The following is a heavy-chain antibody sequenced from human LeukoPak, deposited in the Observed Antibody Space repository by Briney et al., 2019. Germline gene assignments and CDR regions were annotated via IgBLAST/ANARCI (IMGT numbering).Heavy chain of an antibody. V-gene: IGHV1-2*06. CDR3: ASLGITVVTFDY. J-gene: IGHJ4*02. D-gene: IGHD4-23*01. CDR2: INPNSGGT. Sequence: QAPGXXLEWMGRINPNSGGTNYAQKFQGRVTMTRDTSISTAYMELSRLRSDDTAVYYCASLGITVVTFDYWGQGTLVTVSS.